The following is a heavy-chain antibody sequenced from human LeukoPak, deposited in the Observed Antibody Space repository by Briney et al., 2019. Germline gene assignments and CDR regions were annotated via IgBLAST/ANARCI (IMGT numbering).Heavy chain of an antibody. CDR3: ARESLTYDILTGSFSYYGMDV. CDR2: ISYDGSNK. CDR1: GFTFSSYA. J-gene: IGHJ6*02. Sequence: GGSLRFSCAASGFTFSSYAMHWVRQAPGKGLEWVAVISYDGSNKYYADSVKGRFTISRDNSKNTLYLQMNSLRAEDTAVYYCARESLTYDILTGSFSYYGMDVWGQGTTVTVSS. D-gene: IGHD3-9*01. V-gene: IGHV3-30*04.